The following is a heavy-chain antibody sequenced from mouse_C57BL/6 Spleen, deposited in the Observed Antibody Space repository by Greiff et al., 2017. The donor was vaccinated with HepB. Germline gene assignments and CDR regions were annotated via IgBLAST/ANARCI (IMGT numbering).Heavy chain of an antibody. Sequence: QVQLQQSGPELVKPGASVKISCKASGYAFSSSWMNWVKQRPGKGLEWIGRIYPGDGDTNYNGKFKGKATLTADKSSSTAYMQLSSRTSEDSAVYLCAREDYSRNWDVLPFDYWGQGTTVTVSS. CDR2: IYPGDGDT. CDR3: AREDYSRNWDVLPFDY. CDR1: GYAFSSSW. V-gene: IGHV1-82*01. J-gene: IGHJ2*01. D-gene: IGHD4-1*01.